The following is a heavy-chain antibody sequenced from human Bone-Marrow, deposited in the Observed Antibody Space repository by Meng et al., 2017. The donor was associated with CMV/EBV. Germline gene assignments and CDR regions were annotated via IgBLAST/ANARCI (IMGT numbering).Heavy chain of an antibody. Sequence: GESLRISCEASGFTFIAFAMHWVRQAPGKGLQWLSFIWYDGNNKYYTDSVRGRFTISRDNSKNTLYLQMSSLRAEDTALYYCAKDLRAGAGSSWGMDVWGQGTTVTVSS. J-gene: IGHJ6*01. CDR2: IWYDGNNK. V-gene: IGHV3-30*02. CDR1: GFTFIAFA. CDR3: AKDLRAGAGSSWGMDV. D-gene: IGHD1-26*01.